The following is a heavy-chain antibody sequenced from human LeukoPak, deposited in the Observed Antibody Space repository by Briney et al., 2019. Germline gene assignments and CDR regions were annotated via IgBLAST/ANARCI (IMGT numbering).Heavy chain of an antibody. CDR1: GFTFSSYA. D-gene: IGHD4-17*01. Sequence: GGSLRLSCAASGFTFSSYAMSWVRQARGKGLEWVSGISGSGGSTYYADSVKGRFTISRDNSKNTLYLQMNSLRAEDTAVYYCAKDRAPNYGDIFDSWGQGSLVTVSS. V-gene: IGHV3-23*01. CDR3: AKDRAPNYGDIFDS. J-gene: IGHJ4*02. CDR2: ISGSGGST.